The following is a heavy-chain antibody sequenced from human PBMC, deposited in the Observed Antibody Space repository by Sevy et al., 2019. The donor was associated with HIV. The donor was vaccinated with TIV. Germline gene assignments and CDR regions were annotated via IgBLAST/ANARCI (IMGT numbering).Heavy chain of an antibody. J-gene: IGHJ4*02. Sequence: ASVKVSCKASGYTFTGYYMHWVRQAPGQGLEWMGWINPNSGGTNYAQKFQGWVTVTRDTSISTAYMELSRLRSDDTAVYYCARETWRSTGKRQYYFDYWGQGTLVTVSS. V-gene: IGHV1-2*04. CDR3: ARETWRSTGKRQYYFDY. D-gene: IGHD2-8*02. CDR2: INPNSGGT. CDR1: GYTFTGYY.